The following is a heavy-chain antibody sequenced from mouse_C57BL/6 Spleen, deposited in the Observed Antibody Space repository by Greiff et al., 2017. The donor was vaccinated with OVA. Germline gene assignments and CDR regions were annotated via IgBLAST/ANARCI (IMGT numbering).Heavy chain of an antibody. J-gene: IGHJ4*01. CDR2: ISSGGSTI. V-gene: IGHV5-17*01. CDR1: GFTFSDYG. Sequence: DVMLVESGGGLVKPGGSLTLSCAASGFTFSDYGMHWFRQAPEKGLEWVAYISSGGSTIYHAATVKGRFPISRDNAKNTLFLPMTSPRSEDTAMYYCAREAMDYWGQGTSVTVSS. CDR3: AREAMDY.